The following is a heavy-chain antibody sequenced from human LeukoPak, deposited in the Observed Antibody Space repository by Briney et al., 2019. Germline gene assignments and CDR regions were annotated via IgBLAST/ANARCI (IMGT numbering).Heavy chain of an antibody. D-gene: IGHD3-16*01. J-gene: IGHJ4*02. CDR2: ITSSSASM. CDR1: GFTCTTYS. CDR3: ARDSAVVLTPSVTFGDN. V-gene: IGHV3-21*01. Sequence: GGSLRLSCAVSGFTCTTYSMNWVRQAPGKGLEGVSYITSSSASMYYADSVKVQFPISRANAKNSLSLQMNSLRAEATAVYYCARDSAVVLTPSVTFGDNWGQGTLVTVSS.